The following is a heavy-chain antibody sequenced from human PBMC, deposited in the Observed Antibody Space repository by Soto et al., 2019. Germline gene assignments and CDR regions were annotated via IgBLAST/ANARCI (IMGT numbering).Heavy chain of an antibody. V-gene: IGHV1-69*13. CDR3: AREYVSVASAGRFYFDS. CDR2: IIPIFGTA. D-gene: IGHD6-13*01. J-gene: IGHJ4*02. CDR1: GGTFSTYA. Sequence: SVKVSCKPSGGTFSTYAINWVRQAPGQGLEWMGGIIPIFGTANYAQKFQGRVTITADESTSTAYMEVSSLRSEDTAVYYCAREYVSVASAGRFYFDSWGQGTLVTVSS.